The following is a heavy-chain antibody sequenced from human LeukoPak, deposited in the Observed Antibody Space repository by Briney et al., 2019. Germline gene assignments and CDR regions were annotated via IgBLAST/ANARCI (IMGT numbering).Heavy chain of an antibody. V-gene: IGHV4-39*07. D-gene: IGHD3-10*01. CDR1: GGSISTSSYY. CDR3: ARGTRKKYYYGSGSYYNVRGYNWFDP. CDR2: IFYSGST. J-gene: IGHJ5*02. Sequence: SETLSLTCTVSGGSISTSSYYWGWVRQPPGKGLEWIGNIFYSGSTYYSPSLKSRVTISLDTSKNQFSLKLSSVTAADTAVYYCARGTRKKYYYGSGSYYNVRGYNWFDPWGQGTLVTVSS.